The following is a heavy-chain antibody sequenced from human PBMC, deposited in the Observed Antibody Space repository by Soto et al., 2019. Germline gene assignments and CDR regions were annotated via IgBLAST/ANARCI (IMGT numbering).Heavy chain of an antibody. CDR1: GGSISSSSYY. CDR2: IYYSGST. J-gene: IGHJ6*03. V-gene: IGHV4-39*01. D-gene: IGHD6-19*01. Sequence: SETLSLTCTVSGGSISSSSYYWGWIRQPPGKGLEWIGSIYYSGSTYYNPSLKSRVTISVDTSKNQFSLKLSSVTAADTAVYYCARRGATIYSSGWYPYYYYMDVWGKGTKVTVSS. CDR3: ARRGATIYSSGWYPYYYYMDV.